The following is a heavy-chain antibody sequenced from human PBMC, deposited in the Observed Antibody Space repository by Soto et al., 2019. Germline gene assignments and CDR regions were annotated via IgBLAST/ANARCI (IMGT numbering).Heavy chain of an antibody. CDR2: ISYDGSNK. V-gene: IGHV3-30-3*01. CDR3: ARELRVYGMDV. J-gene: IGHJ6*02. Sequence: GGSLRLSCAASGFTFSSYAMHWVRQAPGKGLEWVAVISYDGSNKYYADSVKGRFTISRDNSKNTLYLQMNSLRAEDTAVYYCARELRVYGMDVWGQGTTVTVSS. CDR1: GFTFSSYA.